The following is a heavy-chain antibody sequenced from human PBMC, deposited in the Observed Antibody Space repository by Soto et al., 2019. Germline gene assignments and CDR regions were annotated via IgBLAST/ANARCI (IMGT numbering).Heavy chain of an antibody. J-gene: IGHJ2*01. CDR2: IYYSGST. D-gene: IGHD5-18*01. V-gene: IGHV4-39*07. CDR3: ASEHLWARGFWWYFYL. CDR1: GGSISSSSYY. Sequence: SETLSLTCTVSGGSISSSSYYWGWIRQPPGKGLAWIGSIYYSGSTYYNPSLKSRFTISVATSKNQFSLKLSSVTAADTAVYYCASEHLWARGFWWYFYLWGRGTLVTVSS.